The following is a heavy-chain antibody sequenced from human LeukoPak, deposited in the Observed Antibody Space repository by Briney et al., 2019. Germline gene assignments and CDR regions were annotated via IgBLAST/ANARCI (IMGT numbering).Heavy chain of an antibody. CDR3: ARDLKYSNYFDY. CDR2: ISYDGSNT. D-gene: IGHD4-11*01. J-gene: IGHJ4*02. V-gene: IGHV3-30-3*01. Sequence: GRSLRLSCAASGFTFSSYAMHWVRQAPGKGLQWVALISYDGSNTYYADSVKGRFTISRDNSKNTLYLQMNTLRPEDTAVYYCARDLKYSNYFDYWGQGTLVTVSS. CDR1: GFTFSSYA.